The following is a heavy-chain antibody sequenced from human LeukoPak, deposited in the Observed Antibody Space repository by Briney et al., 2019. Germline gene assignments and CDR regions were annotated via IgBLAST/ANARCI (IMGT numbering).Heavy chain of an antibody. Sequence: TSQTLSLTCTVSGGSISSGDYYWGWIRQPPGKGLEWIGSIYYSGSTYYNPSLKSRVTISVDTSKNQFSLKLSSVTAADTAVYYCARDFGWEQYYFDYWGQGTLVTVSS. CDR2: IYYSGST. D-gene: IGHD1-26*01. J-gene: IGHJ4*02. V-gene: IGHV4-39*07. CDR1: GGSISSGDYY. CDR3: ARDFGWEQYYFDY.